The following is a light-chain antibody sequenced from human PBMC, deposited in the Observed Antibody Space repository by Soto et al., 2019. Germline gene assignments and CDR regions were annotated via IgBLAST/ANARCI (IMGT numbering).Light chain of an antibody. V-gene: IGKV3-20*01. J-gene: IGKJ3*01. CDR1: QSVSSSY. CDR3: QQYGSSPRFT. Sequence: EIGLTQSPGTLSLSPGERATLSCRASQSVSSSYLAWYQQKHGQAPRLLIYGASSRATGITDRFSGSGSGTDFTLIISRLEPEDFPVYYCQQYGSSPRFTFGPGTKVDIK. CDR2: GAS.